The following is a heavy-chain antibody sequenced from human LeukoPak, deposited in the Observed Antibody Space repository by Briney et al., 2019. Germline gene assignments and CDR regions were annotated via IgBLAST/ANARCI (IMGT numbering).Heavy chain of an antibody. CDR2: ISSSSSYI. D-gene: IGHD3-22*01. CDR1: GFTFSSYS. CDR3: AREESGYYYNPFDY. Sequence: PGESLRLSCAASGFTFSSYSMNWVRQAPGKGLEWVSSISSSSSYIYYADSVKGRFTISRDNAKNSLYLQMNSLRAEDTAVYYCAREESGYYYNPFDYWGQGTLVTVSS. V-gene: IGHV3-21*01. J-gene: IGHJ4*02.